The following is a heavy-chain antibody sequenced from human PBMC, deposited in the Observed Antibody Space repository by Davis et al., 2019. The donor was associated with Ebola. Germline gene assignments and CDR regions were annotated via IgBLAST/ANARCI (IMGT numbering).Heavy chain of an antibody. D-gene: IGHD5-12*01. CDR2: IYYSGST. J-gene: IGHJ4*02. CDR3: ARVIVATIAPFDY. Sequence: MPSETLSLTCTVSGGSISSYYWSWIRQPPGKGLEWIGYIYYSGSTNYNPSLKSRVTISVDTSKNQFSLKLSSVTAADTAVYYCARVIVATIAPFDYWGQGTLVTVSS. V-gene: IGHV4-59*01. CDR1: GGSISSYY.